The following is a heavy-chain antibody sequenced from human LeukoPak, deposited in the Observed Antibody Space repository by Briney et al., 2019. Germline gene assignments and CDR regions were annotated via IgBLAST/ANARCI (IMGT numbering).Heavy chain of an antibody. CDR1: GFTFSSYA. V-gene: IGHV3-30*04. Sequence: GGSLRLSCAASGFTFSSYAMHWVRQAPGKGLEWVAVISYDGSNKYYADSVKGRFTIPRDNSKNTLYLQMNSLRAEDTAVYYCARDIIYYGSGSYVDVWGKGTTVTVSS. D-gene: IGHD3-10*01. CDR3: ARDIIYYGSGSYVDV. CDR2: ISYDGSNK. J-gene: IGHJ6*04.